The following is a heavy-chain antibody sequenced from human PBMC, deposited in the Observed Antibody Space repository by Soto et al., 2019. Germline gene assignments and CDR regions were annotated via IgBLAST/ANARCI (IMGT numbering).Heavy chain of an antibody. J-gene: IGHJ4*02. Sequence: EVQLLESGGGLVQPGGSLRLSCAASGFTFSSYAMSWVRQAPGKGLEWVSAISGSGGSTYYADSVKGRFTISRDNSKITLYLQMNSLIAEDTAVYYCAKTNDFWSGFVDYWGQGTLVTVSS. CDR2: ISGSGGST. CDR3: AKTNDFWSGFVDY. D-gene: IGHD3-3*01. V-gene: IGHV3-23*01. CDR1: GFTFSSYA.